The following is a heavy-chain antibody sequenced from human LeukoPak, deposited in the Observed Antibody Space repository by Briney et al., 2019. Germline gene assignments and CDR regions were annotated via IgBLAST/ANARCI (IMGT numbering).Heavy chain of an antibody. V-gene: IGHV3-74*01. Sequence: GGSLRLSCEASGFTFSRYWMHCVRQAPGKGLVWVSRIKSDGKTKYADSVKGRFTISRDNAKNTVSLQMDSPRAEDTGVYYCARAPSEVGGYYPEYFRHWGQGTLVTVSS. J-gene: IGHJ1*01. CDR1: GFTFSRYW. CDR2: IKSDGKT. D-gene: IGHD3-22*01. CDR3: ARAPSEVGGYYPEYFRH.